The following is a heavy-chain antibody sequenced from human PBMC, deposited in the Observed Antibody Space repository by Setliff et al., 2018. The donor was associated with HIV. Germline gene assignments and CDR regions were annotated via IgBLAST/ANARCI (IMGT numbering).Heavy chain of an antibody. Sequence: SVKVSCKASGGTFSSYAISWVRQAPGQGLEWMGGIIPILGIANYAQKFQGRVTITADESTSTAYMELSSLRSEDTAVYYCARVGATPIGAFDIWGQGTMVTVSS. CDR2: IIPILGIA. V-gene: IGHV1-69*10. D-gene: IGHD1-26*01. J-gene: IGHJ3*02. CDR3: ARVGATPIGAFDI. CDR1: GGTFSSYA.